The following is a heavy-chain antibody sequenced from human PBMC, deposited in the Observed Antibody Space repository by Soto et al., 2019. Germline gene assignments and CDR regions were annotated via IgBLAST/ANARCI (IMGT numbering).Heavy chain of an antibody. CDR2: ISANGQGI. CDR3: AKERTYPRDQFHY. J-gene: IGHJ4*02. D-gene: IGHD2-2*01. V-gene: IGHV3-23*01. CDR1: GVTFSTYA. Sequence: EVQLLESGGGLVQPGGSLRRSGAASGVTFSTYALSWVRQAPGKGLEWVSAISANGQGIYYADSVRGRFTISIDHSKNTIFLHIDSLRAEAPAVYYCAKERTYPRDQFHYLGQGTLV.